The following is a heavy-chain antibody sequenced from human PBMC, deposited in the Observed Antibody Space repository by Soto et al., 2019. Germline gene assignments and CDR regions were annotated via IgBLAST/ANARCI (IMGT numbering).Heavy chain of an antibody. J-gene: IGHJ5*02. CDR3: VRRHVSATGIDWFDP. CDR2: INAANGDT. Sequence: ASVKVSCKSSGYTFTSYCIHWVRQAPGQRLEWMGWINAANGDTKYSPKFQGRVTITRDTSASTAYMELSSLRSEDTAVYYCVRRHVSATGIDWFDPWGQGTLVTVSS. CDR1: GYTFTSYC. D-gene: IGHD6-13*01. V-gene: IGHV1-3*01.